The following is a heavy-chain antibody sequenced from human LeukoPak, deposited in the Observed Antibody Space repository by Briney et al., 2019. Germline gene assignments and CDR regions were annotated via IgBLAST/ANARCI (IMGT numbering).Heavy chain of an antibody. V-gene: IGHV4-31*11. J-gene: IGHJ6*02. CDR2: IYYSGST. Sequence: SETLSLTCAVYGGSFSGYYWSWIRQHPGKGLEWIGYIYYSGSTYYNPSLKSRVTISVDTSKNQFSLKLSSVTAADTAVYYCARDSHSSSWINYYYYGMDVWGQGTTVTVSS. CDR1: GGSFSGYY. CDR3: ARDSHSSSWINYYYYGMDV. D-gene: IGHD6-13*01.